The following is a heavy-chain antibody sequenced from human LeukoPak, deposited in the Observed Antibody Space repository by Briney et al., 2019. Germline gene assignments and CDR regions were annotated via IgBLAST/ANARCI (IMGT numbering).Heavy chain of an antibody. Sequence: SETLSLTCTVSGGGISRYYWGCIRQPPGKGREWSGGIYYSVSTTYNPSLKSRVTISVETSKNQCSLRLSAVTAADTAVYFCARETDLLGEGLAAARTSDAFDIWGQGTLVTVSS. J-gene: IGHJ3*02. V-gene: IGHV4-59*01. CDR3: ARETDLLGEGLAAARTSDAFDI. CDR1: GGGISRYY. D-gene: IGHD6-13*01. CDR2: IYYSVST.